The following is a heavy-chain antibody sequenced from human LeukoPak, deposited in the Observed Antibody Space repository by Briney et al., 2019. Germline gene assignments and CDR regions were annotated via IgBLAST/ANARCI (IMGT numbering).Heavy chain of an antibody. CDR2: IYGAGAT. CDR1: GFTVSNDY. D-gene: IGHD1-14*01. CDR3: TRLLPSSNHYFAS. V-gene: IGHV3-53*01. J-gene: IGHJ4*02. Sequence: PGGSLRLSCAASGFTVSNDYMSGVRQAPGKGLEWVSVIYGAGATYYADSVRGRFTISRDNSENTLLLQMNTLRAEDTAVYYCTRLLPSSNHYFASGGQGTLVTVSS.